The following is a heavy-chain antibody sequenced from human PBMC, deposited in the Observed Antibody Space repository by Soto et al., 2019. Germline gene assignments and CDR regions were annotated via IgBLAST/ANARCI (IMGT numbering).Heavy chain of an antibody. CDR3: ARDTPVVTFLFDY. J-gene: IGHJ4*02. D-gene: IGHD2-21*02. CDR1: GFTFYTYA. CDR2: ISDTGVST. Sequence: GGSLRLSCAASGFTFYTYAMSWVRQAPGKGLEWVSGISDTGVSTYYADSVKGRFTISRDNSKCTLYLEMNSLRAEDTAVYYCARDTPVVTFLFDYWGQGTLVTVSS. V-gene: IGHV3-23*01.